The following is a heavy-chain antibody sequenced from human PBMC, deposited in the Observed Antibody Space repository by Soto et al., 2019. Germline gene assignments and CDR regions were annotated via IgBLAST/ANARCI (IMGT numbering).Heavy chain of an antibody. CDR2: IYYSGST. CDR3: ARLGGYGDYIDY. Sequence: SETLSLTCTVSGGSISSYYWSWIRQPPGKGLEWIGYIYYSGSTNYNPSLKSRVTISVDTSKNQFSLKLSSVTAADTAVYYCARLGGYGDYIDYWGQGTLGTVS. CDR1: GGSISSYY. D-gene: IGHD4-17*01. J-gene: IGHJ4*02. V-gene: IGHV4-59*08.